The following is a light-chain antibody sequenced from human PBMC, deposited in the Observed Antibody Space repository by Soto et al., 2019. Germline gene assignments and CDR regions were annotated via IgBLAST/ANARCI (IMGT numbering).Light chain of an antibody. V-gene: IGKV1-5*02. CDR1: QSISNW. CDR2: HAS. J-gene: IGKJ1*01. Sequence: DIQITQFHSPLPESVGAEATTISRASQSISNWLAWYQQKTGTAPKLLIYHASTLESGVPSRFSGSGSGTEFTLTISSLHPDDFATYYCQQYNSYSFGQGTKVDIK. CDR3: QQYNSYS.